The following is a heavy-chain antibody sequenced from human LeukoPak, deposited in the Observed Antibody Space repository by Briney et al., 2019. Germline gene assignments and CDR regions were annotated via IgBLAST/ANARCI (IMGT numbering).Heavy chain of an antibody. J-gene: IGHJ6*03. Sequence: SETLSLTCAVYGGSFSGYYWSWIRQPPGKGLEWIGEINHSGSTNYNPSLKSRVTISVDTSKNQFSLKLSSVTAADTAVYYCAGAPSNYYGSGSYYIIGPYYYYYMDVWGKGTTVTVSS. V-gene: IGHV4-34*01. CDR1: GGSFSGYY. D-gene: IGHD3-10*01. CDR2: INHSGST. CDR3: AGAPSNYYGSGSYYIIGPYYYYYMDV.